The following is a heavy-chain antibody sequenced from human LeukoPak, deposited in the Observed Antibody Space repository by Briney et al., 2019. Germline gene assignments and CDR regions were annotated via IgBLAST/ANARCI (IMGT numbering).Heavy chain of an antibody. V-gene: IGHV3-23*01. CDR1: GFTFSSYD. Sequence: AGGSLRLSCEASGFTFSSYDMSWVRQAPGKGLEWVSLMSGTGGSTYYADSVKGRFTISRDNAKNTLYVQMNSLRAEDTALYYCVKDGGGGSGNSYLYYMDVWGKGTTVTVSS. J-gene: IGHJ6*03. D-gene: IGHD2-15*01. CDR2: MSGTGGST. CDR3: VKDGGGGSGNSYLYYMDV.